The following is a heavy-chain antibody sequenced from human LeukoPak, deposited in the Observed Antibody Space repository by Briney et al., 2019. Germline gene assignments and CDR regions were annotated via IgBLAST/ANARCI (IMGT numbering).Heavy chain of an antibody. Sequence: GESLKISCKGSGYSFTSYWIGWVRQMPGKGLEWMGLIYPGDSDTRYSPSFQGQVTISADKSISTAYLQWSSLKASETAMYYCARVRFLEWLFIASQWFDPWGQGTLVTVSS. CDR1: GYSFTSYW. CDR2: IYPGDSDT. V-gene: IGHV5-51*01. J-gene: IGHJ5*02. CDR3: ARVRFLEWLFIASQWFDP. D-gene: IGHD3-3*01.